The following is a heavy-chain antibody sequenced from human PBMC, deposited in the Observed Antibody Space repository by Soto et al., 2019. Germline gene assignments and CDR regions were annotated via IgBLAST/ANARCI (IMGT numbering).Heavy chain of an antibody. Sequence: SETLSLTCTVSGGSISSSSYYWGWIRQPPGKGLGWIGSIYYSGSTYYNPSPKSRVTISVDTSKNQFSLKLSSVTAADTAVYYCARTGPGPSYSSSWYPPRYFDYWGQGTLVTVSS. CDR3: ARTGPGPSYSSSWYPPRYFDY. CDR1: GGSISSSSYY. V-gene: IGHV4-39*01. D-gene: IGHD6-13*01. CDR2: IYYSGST. J-gene: IGHJ4*02.